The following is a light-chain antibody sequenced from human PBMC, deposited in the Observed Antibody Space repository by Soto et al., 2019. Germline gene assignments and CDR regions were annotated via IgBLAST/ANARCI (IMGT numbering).Light chain of an antibody. V-gene: IGKV1-5*03. CDR1: QSVDTW. CDR3: QQCNGYIRT. J-gene: IGKJ1*01. Sequence: DIQMTQSPSTLSASVGDRITISCRASQSVDTWLAWHQQKPGKAPKLLIYKASSLESGVPSRFSGSGSGTEFTLTISSLQPDDFATYYCQQCNGYIRTFGQGTKVEIK. CDR2: KAS.